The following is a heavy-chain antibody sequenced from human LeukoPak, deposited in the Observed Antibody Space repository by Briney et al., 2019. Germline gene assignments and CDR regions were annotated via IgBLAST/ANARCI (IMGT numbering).Heavy chain of an antibody. CDR3: ARRLVDSSDAQVGDD. V-gene: IGHV4-34*01. D-gene: IGHD3-22*01. CDR2: INDSGTT. J-gene: IGHJ4*02. Sequence: SETLSLTCAVYGGSFSGYYWSWIRQPPGEGLQWIGEINDSGTTNCNPSLKSRVTLSIDTSKNQFSLRLSSVTAADTAFYYCARRLVDSSDAQVGDDWGQGTLVTVSS. CDR1: GGSFSGYY.